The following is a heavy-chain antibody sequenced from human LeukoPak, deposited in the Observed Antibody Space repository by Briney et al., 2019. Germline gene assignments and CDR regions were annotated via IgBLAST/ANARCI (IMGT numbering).Heavy chain of an antibody. CDR1: GFTFSNYA. CDR2: ISTSGTTT. D-gene: IGHD3-22*01. Sequence: PGGSLRLSCAASGFTFSNYAMSWVRQAPGKGLEWVSTISTSGTTTYYADSVKGRFTVSRDNSKNTLYLQMNTLRAEDTAVYYCAKLTYYYDSSGSGRDYWGQGTLVTVSS. CDR3: AKLTYYYDSSGSGRDY. J-gene: IGHJ4*02. V-gene: IGHV3-23*01.